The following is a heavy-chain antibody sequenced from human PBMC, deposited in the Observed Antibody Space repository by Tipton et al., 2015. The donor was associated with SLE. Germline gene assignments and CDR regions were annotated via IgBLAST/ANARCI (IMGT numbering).Heavy chain of an antibody. CDR2: INSDGSST. Sequence: SLRLSCAASGFTFSSYWMHWVRQAPGKGLVWVSRINSDGSSTSYADSVKGRFTISRDNAKNTLYLQMNSLRAEDTAVYYCVKGPLLRYFDWSLTGGGAFDIWGQGTMVTVSS. CDR1: GFTFSSYW. J-gene: IGHJ3*02. V-gene: IGHV3-74*01. CDR3: VKGPLLRYFDWSLTGGGAFDI. D-gene: IGHD3-9*01.